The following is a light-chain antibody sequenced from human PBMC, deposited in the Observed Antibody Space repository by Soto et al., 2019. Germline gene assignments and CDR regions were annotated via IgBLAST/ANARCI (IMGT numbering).Light chain of an antibody. Sequence: EIVLTQSPGTLSLSPGERVTLSCRASQSVSSSYLAWYQQKPGQAPRLLIYGASSRATGIPDWFSGSGSGTDFTLTISRLEPEDFAVYYCQHYGSSPWTFGQGTKVEIK. CDR1: QSVSSSY. V-gene: IGKV3-20*01. CDR2: GAS. CDR3: QHYGSSPWT. J-gene: IGKJ1*01.